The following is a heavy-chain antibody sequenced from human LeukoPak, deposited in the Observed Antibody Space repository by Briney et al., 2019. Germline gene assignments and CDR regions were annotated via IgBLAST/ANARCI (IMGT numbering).Heavy chain of an antibody. Sequence: PGGSLRLSCAASGFIVSGDFMSWVRQAPGKGLEWVSVIYSDGSTYYADSVKGRFTISRDNSKNTLYLQMNSLRAEDTAVYYCARGRIAAAGIAYWGQGTLVTVSS. CDR1: GFIVSGDF. V-gene: IGHV3-66*01. CDR3: ARGRIAAAGIAY. CDR2: IYSDGST. J-gene: IGHJ4*02. D-gene: IGHD6-13*01.